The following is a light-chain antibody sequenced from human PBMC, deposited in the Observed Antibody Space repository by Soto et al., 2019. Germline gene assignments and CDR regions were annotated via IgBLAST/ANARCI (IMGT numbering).Light chain of an antibody. CDR3: QQYNNWPLT. CDR2: GAS. J-gene: IGKJ4*01. CDR1: QSVNNN. V-gene: IGKV3-15*01. Sequence: EIVMTQSPATLSVSPGERATLSCRASQSVNNNLAWYQQKTGQAPRLLIYGASARATGIPARFSGSGSGTEFTLTISSLQSEDFAVYYCQQYNNWPLTFGGGTKVEIK.